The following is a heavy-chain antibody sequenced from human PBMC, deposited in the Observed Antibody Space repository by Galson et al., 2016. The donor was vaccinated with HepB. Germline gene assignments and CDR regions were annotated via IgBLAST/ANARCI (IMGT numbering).Heavy chain of an antibody. J-gene: IGHJ4*02. CDR1: GFTFDDYA. D-gene: IGHD3-10*01. Sequence: SLRLSCAASGFTFDDYAMHWVRQGPGKGPEWVSSVSWNSGSVAYGDSVKGRFTISRDNSKKTLYLQMNSLRAEDTSVYYCAREIRPGLLWFGELYYWGQGTLVTVSS. V-gene: IGHV3-9*01. CDR3: AREIRPGLLWFGELYY. CDR2: VSWNSGSV.